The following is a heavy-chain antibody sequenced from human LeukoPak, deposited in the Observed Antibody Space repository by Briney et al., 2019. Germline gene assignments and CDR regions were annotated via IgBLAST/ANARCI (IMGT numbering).Heavy chain of an antibody. V-gene: IGHV3-48*03. CDR3: AKVGYEDY. J-gene: IGHJ4*02. CDR1: GFTFSSYE. CDR2: ISSSGSTI. Sequence: SGGSLRLSCAASGFTFSSYEMNWVRQAPGKGLEWVSYISSSGSTIYYADSVKGRFTISRDNSKNTLYLQMNSLRAEDTAVYYCAKVGYEDYWGQGTLVTVSS. D-gene: IGHD2-2*01.